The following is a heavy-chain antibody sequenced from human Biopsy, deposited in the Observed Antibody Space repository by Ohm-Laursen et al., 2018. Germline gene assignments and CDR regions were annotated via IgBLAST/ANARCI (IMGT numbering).Heavy chain of an antibody. J-gene: IGHJ6*02. CDR3: TRDRHYASGSYAGMDV. CDR2: ISVYNGNT. D-gene: IGHD3-10*01. V-gene: IGHV1-18*01. CDR1: GYTFGNYG. Sequence: SVKVSCKASGYTFGNYGISWVRQAPGQGLERMGWISVYNGNTDYPHKFQGRVTLTTDTSTSTAYMELRSLRSDDTAIYYCTRDRHYASGSYAGMDVWGQGTTVTVSS.